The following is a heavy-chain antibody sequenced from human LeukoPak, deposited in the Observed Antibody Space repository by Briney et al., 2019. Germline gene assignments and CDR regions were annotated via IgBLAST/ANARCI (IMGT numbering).Heavy chain of an antibody. J-gene: IGHJ4*02. CDR3: ASLPQWQPSEGYFDY. Sequence: ASVKVSCKASGYTFTGYYMHWVRQAPGQGLEWMGWINPNSGGTNYAQKFQGRVTMTRDTSISTAYMELSRLRSDDTAVYYCASLPQWQPSEGYFDYWGQGTLVTVSS. V-gene: IGHV1-2*02. CDR2: INPNSGGT. D-gene: IGHD6-19*01. CDR1: GYTFTGYY.